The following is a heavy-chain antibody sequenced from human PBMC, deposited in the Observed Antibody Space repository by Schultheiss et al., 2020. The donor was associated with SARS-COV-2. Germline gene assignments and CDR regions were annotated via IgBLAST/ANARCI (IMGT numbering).Heavy chain of an antibody. CDR3: VRDRSWWTPYNCFDL. CDR1: GFTFGTYN. Sequence: GASLKISCAASGFTFGTYNMHWVRQAPGKGLEFVASIRSSGRDIYYADSMQGRFTVSRDNANNSLYLQMHSLRAEDTAVYYCVRDRSWWTPYNCFDLWGRGTLFTVSS. CDR2: IRSSGRDI. D-gene: IGHD2-15*01. V-gene: IGHV3-21*01. J-gene: IGHJ5*02.